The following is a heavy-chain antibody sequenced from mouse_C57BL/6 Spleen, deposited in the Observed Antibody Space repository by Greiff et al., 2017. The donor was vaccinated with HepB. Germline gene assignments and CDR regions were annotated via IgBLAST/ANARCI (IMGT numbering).Heavy chain of an antibody. CDR1: GFTFSDYY. V-gene: IGHV5-16*01. Sequence: EVMLVESEGGLVQPGSSMKLSCTASGFTFSDYYMAWVRQVPEKGLEWVANINYDGSSTYYLDSLKSRFIISRDNAKNILYLQMSSLKSEDTATYYCARVSIYYGNYDDAMDYWGQGTSVTVSS. CDR2: INYDGSST. J-gene: IGHJ4*01. CDR3: ARVSIYYGNYDDAMDY. D-gene: IGHD2-1*01.